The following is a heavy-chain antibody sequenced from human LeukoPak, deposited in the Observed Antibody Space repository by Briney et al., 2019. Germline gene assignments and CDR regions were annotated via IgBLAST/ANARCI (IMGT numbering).Heavy chain of an antibody. D-gene: IGHD4-17*01. J-gene: IGHJ4*02. V-gene: IGHV3-23*01. CDR2: FSVSDATT. CDR3: AKDPSVYYGDYIIR. CDR1: GFTFSSYA. Sequence: GGSLRLSCVASGFTFSSYAMSWVRQVPRKVLEWVSGFSVSDATTYYADSVKGRFTISRDNSKNTLYLQMNSLRAEDTAIYYCAKDPSVYYGDYIIRWGQGTLVTVSS.